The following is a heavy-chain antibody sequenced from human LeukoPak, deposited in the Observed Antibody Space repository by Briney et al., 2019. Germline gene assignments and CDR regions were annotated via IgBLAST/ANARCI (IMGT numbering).Heavy chain of an antibody. CDR2: INPNTGGT. CDR3: ASKFHVVPAAILIWSDAFDI. D-gene: IGHD2-2*01. Sequence: GASVKVSCKASGYTFTGYYMHWVRQAPGQGLEWMGWINPNTGGTNYAQKFRGRVTMTRDTSTSTAYMELSRLRSDDTAVYYCASKFHVVPAAILIWSDAFDIWGQRTMVTVSS. J-gene: IGHJ3*02. V-gene: IGHV1-2*02. CDR1: GYTFTGYY.